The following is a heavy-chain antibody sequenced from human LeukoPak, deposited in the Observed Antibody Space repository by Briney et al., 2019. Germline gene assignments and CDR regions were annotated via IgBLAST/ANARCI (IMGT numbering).Heavy chain of an antibody. CDR2: ISYDGSNK. D-gene: IGHD1-7*01. CDR3: APRLELN. V-gene: IGHV3-30-3*01. CDR1: GFTFSSYA. Sequence: GRSLRLSCAASGFTFSSYAMHWVRQAPGKGLEWVAVISYDGSNKYYADSVKGRFTISRDNSKNTLYLQMNSLRAEDTAVYYCAPRLELNWGQGTLVTVSS. J-gene: IGHJ4*02.